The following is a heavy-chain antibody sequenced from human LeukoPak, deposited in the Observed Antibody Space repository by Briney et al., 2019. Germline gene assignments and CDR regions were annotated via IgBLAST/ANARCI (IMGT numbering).Heavy chain of an antibody. V-gene: IGHV3-23*01. D-gene: IGHD5-24*01. CDR3: AKDLLGRWLQFPYYFDY. CDR1: GFTFSSYA. CDR2: ISGSGGST. Sequence: PGGSLRLSCAASGFTFSSYAMSWVRQAPGKGLEWVSAISGSGGSTYYADSVKGRFTISRDNSKNTLYLQMNSLRAEDTAVYYCAKDLLGRWLQFPYYFDYWGQGTLVTVSS. J-gene: IGHJ4*02.